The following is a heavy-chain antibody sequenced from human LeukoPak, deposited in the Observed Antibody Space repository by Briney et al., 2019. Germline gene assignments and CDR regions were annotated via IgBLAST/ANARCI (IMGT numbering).Heavy chain of an antibody. CDR2: ISYDGSNK. CDR3: ARDRAIHGTTPDLDY. Sequence: GRSLRLSCAASGFTFSSYAMHWVRQAPGKGLEWVAVISYDGSNKYYADSVKGRFTISRDNPKNTLYLQMNSLRAEDTAVYYCARDRAIHGTTPDLDYWGQGTLVTVSS. J-gene: IGHJ4*02. CDR1: GFTFSSYA. V-gene: IGHV3-30-3*01. D-gene: IGHD4-11*01.